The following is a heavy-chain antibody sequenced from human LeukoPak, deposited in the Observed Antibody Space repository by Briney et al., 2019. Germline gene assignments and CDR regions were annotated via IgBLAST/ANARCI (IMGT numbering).Heavy chain of an antibody. CDR3: ARASIAAAGPRFAFDY. D-gene: IGHD6-13*01. V-gene: IGHV4-30-2*01. Sequence: SQTLSLTCTVSGGSISSGGYYWSWIRQPPGKGLEWIGEINHSGSTNYNPSLKSRVTISVDTSKNQFSLKLSSVTAADTAVYYCARASIAAAGPRFAFDYWGQGTLVTVSS. J-gene: IGHJ4*02. CDR1: GGSISSGGYY. CDR2: INHSGST.